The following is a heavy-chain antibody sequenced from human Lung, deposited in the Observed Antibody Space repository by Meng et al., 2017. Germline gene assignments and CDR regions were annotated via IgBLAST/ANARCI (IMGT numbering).Heavy chain of an antibody. V-gene: IGHV1-18*01. CDR1: GYTFTSYG. CDR2: ISAYNGNT. Sequence: QVQLVQSGAEVKKPGASVQVSCKASGYTFTSYGISWVRQAPGQGLEWMGWISAYNGNTNYAQKLQGRVTMTTDTSTSTVYMELRSLRSDDTAVYYCARDGTGLAARSASGYWDQGTLVTVSS. D-gene: IGHD6-6*01. CDR3: ARDGTGLAARSASGY. J-gene: IGHJ4*02.